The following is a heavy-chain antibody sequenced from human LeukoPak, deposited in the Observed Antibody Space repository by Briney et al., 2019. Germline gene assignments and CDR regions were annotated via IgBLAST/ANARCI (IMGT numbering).Heavy chain of an antibody. CDR2: FDPEDGET. Sequence: GASVMVSCKVSGYTLTELSMHWVRQAPGKGLEWMGGFDPEDGETIYAQKFQGRVTMTEDTSTDTAYMELSSLRSEDTAVYYCATGLRFLEWLPFDYWGQGTLVTVSS. CDR1: GYTLTELS. V-gene: IGHV1-24*01. CDR3: ATGLRFLEWLPFDY. D-gene: IGHD3-3*01. J-gene: IGHJ4*02.